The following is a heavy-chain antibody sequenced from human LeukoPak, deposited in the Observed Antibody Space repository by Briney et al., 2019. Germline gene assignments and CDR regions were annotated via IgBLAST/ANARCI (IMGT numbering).Heavy chain of an antibody. J-gene: IGHJ4*02. CDR3: ARSGYYDSSGYFDY. V-gene: IGHV4-39*07. CDR2: IYYSGST. D-gene: IGHD3-22*01. CDR1: GGSISSSSYY. Sequence: SETLSLTCTVSGGSISSSSYYWGWIRQPPGKGLERIGSIYYSGSTYYNPSLKSRVTISVDTSKNQFFLKLSSVTAADTAVYYCARSGYYDSSGYFDYWGQGTLVTVSS.